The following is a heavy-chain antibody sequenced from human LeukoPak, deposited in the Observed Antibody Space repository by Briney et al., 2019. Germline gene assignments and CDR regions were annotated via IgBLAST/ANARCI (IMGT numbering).Heavy chain of an antibody. J-gene: IGHJ4*02. Sequence: GGSLRLSCAASGFTFSSYGMHWVRQAPGKGLEWVAVISYDGSNKHYADSVKGRFTISRDNSKNTLYLQMNSLRAEDTAVYYCAKDLGPGTALDYWGQGTLVTVSS. CDR3: AKDLGPGTALDY. CDR1: GFTFSSYG. CDR2: ISYDGSNK. D-gene: IGHD6-13*01. V-gene: IGHV3-30*18.